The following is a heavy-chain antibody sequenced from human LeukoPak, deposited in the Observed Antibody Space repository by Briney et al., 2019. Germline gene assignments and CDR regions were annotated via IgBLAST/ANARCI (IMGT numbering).Heavy chain of an antibody. CDR1: GGSFSGYY. Sequence: PSQTLSLTCAVYGGSFSGYYWSWIRQPPGKGLEWIGEINHSGSTNYNPSLKSRVTISVDTSKNQFSLKLSSVTAADTAVYYCARSGSSGYYGRWYYYYGMDVWGQGTTVTGSS. CDR3: ARSGSSGYYGRWYYYYGMDV. V-gene: IGHV4-34*01. D-gene: IGHD3-22*01. J-gene: IGHJ6*02. CDR2: INHSGST.